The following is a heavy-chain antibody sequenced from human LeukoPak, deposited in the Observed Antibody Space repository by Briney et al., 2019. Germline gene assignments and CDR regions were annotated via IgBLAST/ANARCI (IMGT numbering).Heavy chain of an antibody. D-gene: IGHD3-22*01. Sequence: GASVKVSCKASGYTFTGYFMHWVRQAPGQGLEWMGWINPNSGVTNYAQKLQGRVTMTRDTSTSTAYMELRSLRSDDPAVYYCARMMTPRLYYDSSGYYYGAFDIWGQGTMVTVSS. CDR2: INPNSGVT. V-gene: IGHV1-2*02. J-gene: IGHJ3*02. CDR1: GYTFTGYF. CDR3: ARMMTPRLYYDSSGYYYGAFDI.